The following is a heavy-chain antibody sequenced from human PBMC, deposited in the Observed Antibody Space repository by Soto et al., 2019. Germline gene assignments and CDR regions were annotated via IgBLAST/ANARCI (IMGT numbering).Heavy chain of an antibody. CDR3: AREVPVDYYDSSGTFDY. CDR2: ISSSSSYI. CDR1: GFTFSSYS. J-gene: IGHJ4*02. V-gene: IGHV3-21*01. Sequence: GGSLRLSCAASGFTFSSYSMNWVRQAPGKGLEWVSSISSSSSYIYYADSVKGRFTISRDNAKNSLYLQMNSLRAEDTAVYYCAREVPVDYYDSSGTFDYWGQGTLVTV. D-gene: IGHD3-22*01.